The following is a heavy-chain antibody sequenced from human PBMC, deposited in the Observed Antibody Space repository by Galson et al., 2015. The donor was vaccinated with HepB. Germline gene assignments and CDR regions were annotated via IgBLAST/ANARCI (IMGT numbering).Heavy chain of an antibody. CDR3: ASGDIVGATSFDY. Sequence: SLRLSCAASGFTFSSYSMNWVRQAPGKGLEWVSSISSSSSYIYYADSVKGRFTISRDNAKNSLYLQMNSLRAEDTAVYYCASGDIVGATSFDYWGQGTLVTVSS. D-gene: IGHD1-26*01. CDR1: GFTFSSYS. J-gene: IGHJ4*02. V-gene: IGHV3-21*01. CDR2: ISSSSSYI.